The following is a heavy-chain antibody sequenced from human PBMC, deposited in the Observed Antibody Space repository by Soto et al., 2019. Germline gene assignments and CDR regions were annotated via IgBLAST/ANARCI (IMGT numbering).Heavy chain of an antibody. CDR1: GGSISSSSYY. J-gene: IGHJ5*02. Sequence: PSETLSLTCTVSGGSISSSSYYWGWIRQPPGKGLEWIGSIYYSGSTYYNPSLKSRVTISVDTSKNQFSLKLSSVTAADTAVYYCARQSSDWFDPWGQGTLVTVSS. V-gene: IGHV4-39*01. CDR3: ARQSSDWFDP. CDR2: IYYSGST.